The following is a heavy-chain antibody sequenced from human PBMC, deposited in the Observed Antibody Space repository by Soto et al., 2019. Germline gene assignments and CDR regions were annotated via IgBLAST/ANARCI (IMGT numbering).Heavy chain of an antibody. V-gene: IGHV3-23*01. CDR2: INDSGGT. D-gene: IGHD3-16*01. Sequence: EVQLLESGGGLVQPGGSLRLSCAASGFTFDTYVMSWVRQAPGQGLEWLSIINDSGGTYYADSVKGRFTISRDNSKNTLYLQMNSLRAEDTALYYCARRPQARLKLYYFDFWGQGTLVTVSS. CDR1: GFTFDTYV. J-gene: IGHJ4*02. CDR3: ARRPQARLKLYYFDF.